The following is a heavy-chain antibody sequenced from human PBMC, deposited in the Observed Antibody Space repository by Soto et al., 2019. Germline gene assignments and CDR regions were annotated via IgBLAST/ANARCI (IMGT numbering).Heavy chain of an antibody. J-gene: IGHJ4*02. Sequence: EVQLLESGGGLVQPGGSLRLSCAASGFSFSSYAMVWVRQAPGQGLEWVSVISASGGSLYFADSVKGRFTISRDNSKNVLSLEMNSLRAEDTATYFCAKCSIEYSASVDNWGQGTLVVVSS. V-gene: IGHV3-23*01. CDR3: AKCSIEYSASVDN. CDR1: GFSFSSYA. CDR2: ISASGGSL. D-gene: IGHD5-12*01.